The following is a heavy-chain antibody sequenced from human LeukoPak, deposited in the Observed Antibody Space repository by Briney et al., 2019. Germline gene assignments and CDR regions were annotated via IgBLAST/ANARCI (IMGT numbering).Heavy chain of an antibody. CDR3: ARAKGSFGPDC. D-gene: IGHD1-26*01. V-gene: IGHV1-8*01. Sequence: ASVKVSCKASGYTFTSYDINWVRQATGQGLEWMGWMNPDSGRTGYAQRFQGRLTMAWNTSISTSYMELSSLKSEDTAVYYCARAKGSFGPDCWGQGTLVTVSS. CDR2: MNPDSGRT. J-gene: IGHJ4*02. CDR1: GYTFTSYD.